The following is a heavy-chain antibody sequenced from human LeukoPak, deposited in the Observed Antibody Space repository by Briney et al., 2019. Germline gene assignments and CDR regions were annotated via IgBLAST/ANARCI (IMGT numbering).Heavy chain of an antibody. D-gene: IGHD2/OR15-2a*01. J-gene: IGHJ4*02. V-gene: IGHV3-48*03. CDR1: GLTISSYD. Sequence: PGWSLTLYCAASGLTISSYDMNRIRHAPGKGLEWVSYISSSGKNIYFADSVKGRFTISRDNAKNSLFLQMNSLRAEDTAVYYCARVTYAVPDYWGQGTLVAVSS. CDR2: ISSSGKNI. CDR3: ARVTYAVPDY.